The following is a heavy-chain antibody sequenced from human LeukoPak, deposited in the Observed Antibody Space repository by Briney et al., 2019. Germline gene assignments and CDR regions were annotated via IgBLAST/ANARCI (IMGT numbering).Heavy chain of an antibody. D-gene: IGHD2-15*01. CDR3: ARDFFHGHCSGLTCFLLDS. J-gene: IGHJ4*02. CDR2: ISAHYGNT. Sequence: ASVKVSCKASGYTFSSYGITWVRQAPGQGLEWMGRISAHYGNTNYEQKFQGRLTMTTDTSTNTAYMELRSLRPDDTAVYYCARDFFHGHCSGLTCFLLDSWGQGSLVAVSS. CDR1: GYTFSSYG. V-gene: IGHV1-18*01.